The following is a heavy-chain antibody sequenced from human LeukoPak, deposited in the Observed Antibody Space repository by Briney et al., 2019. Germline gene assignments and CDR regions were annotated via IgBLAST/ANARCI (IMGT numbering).Heavy chain of an antibody. J-gene: IGHJ5*02. CDR1: GFTFSSYG. Sequence: PGRPLRLSCAASGFTFSSYGMHWVRQAPGKGLEWVAVISYDGSNKYYADSVKGRFTISRDNSKNTLYLQMNSLRAEDTAVYYCAKDREYYDISSWFDPWGQGTLVTVSS. D-gene: IGHD3-9*01. CDR2: ISYDGSNK. CDR3: AKDREYYDISSWFDP. V-gene: IGHV3-30*18.